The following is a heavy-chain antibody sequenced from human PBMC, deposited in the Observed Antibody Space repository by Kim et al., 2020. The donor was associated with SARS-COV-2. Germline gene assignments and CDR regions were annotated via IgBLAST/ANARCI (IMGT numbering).Heavy chain of an antibody. D-gene: IGHD5-18*01. Sequence: GGSLRLSCAASGFTFDDYAMHWVWQAPGKGLEWVSGISWNSGSIGYADSVKGRFTISRDNAKNSLYLQMNSLRAEDTALYYCAKDRSYGLDYWGQGTLVTVSS. V-gene: IGHV3-9*01. CDR2: ISWNSGSI. J-gene: IGHJ4*02. CDR3: AKDRSYGLDY. CDR1: GFTFDDYA.